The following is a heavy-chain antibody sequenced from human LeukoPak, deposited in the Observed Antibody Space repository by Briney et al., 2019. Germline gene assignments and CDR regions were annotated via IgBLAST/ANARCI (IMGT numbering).Heavy chain of an antibody. J-gene: IGHJ6*04. V-gene: IGHV1-18*04. D-gene: IGHD2-2*01. Sequence: ASVKVSFKSSGYTFTSYGINWVRQAPAQGLEWMGLINAYNCNTNYAQKLHGRVTMTTDTSTTTAYMELRSLRSDDTAVYYCARDGDIVVVPAARIDYYYGMDVWGKGTTVTVSS. CDR3: ARDGDIVVVPAARIDYYYGMDV. CDR1: GYTFTSYG. CDR2: INAYNCNT.